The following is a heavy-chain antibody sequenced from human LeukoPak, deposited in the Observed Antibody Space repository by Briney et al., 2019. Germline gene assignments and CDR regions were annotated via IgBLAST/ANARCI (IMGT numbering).Heavy chain of an antibody. CDR2: INPNSGGT. CDR3: ARGQFPKGNFDY. Sequence: GASVKVSCKASGFTFTGYYMHWVRQAPGQGLEWMGWINPNSGGTNYAQKFQGRVTMTRDTSTSTVYMELSSLRSEDTAVYYCARGQFPKGNFDYWGQGALVTVSS. V-gene: IGHV1-2*02. J-gene: IGHJ4*02. CDR1: GFTFTGYY. D-gene: IGHD3-10*01.